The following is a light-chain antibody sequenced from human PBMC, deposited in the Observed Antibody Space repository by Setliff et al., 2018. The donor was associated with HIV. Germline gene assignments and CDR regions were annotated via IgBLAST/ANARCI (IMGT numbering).Light chain of an antibody. Sequence: QSVLTQPPSASGTPGQRVTISCSGSSSNIGITPVYWYQLVPGTAPKLLIYSDNQRPSGVPDRFSGSKSGTSASLAISGRQSEDEADYYCAAWEDSLNGRGVFGGGTKVTVL. CDR2: SDN. J-gene: IGLJ3*02. V-gene: IGLV1-44*01. CDR3: AAWEDSLNGRGV. CDR1: SSNIGITP.